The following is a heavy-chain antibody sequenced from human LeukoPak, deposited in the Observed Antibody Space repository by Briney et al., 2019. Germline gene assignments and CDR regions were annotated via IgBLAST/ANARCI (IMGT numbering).Heavy chain of an antibody. V-gene: IGHV5-51*04. Sequence: GESLKISCQGSGYNSISNWIGWVRQTPGKGLEFLGIIYPHDSETIYSTSFQGQVTVAADKPTSTAYLQWNTLKASDTAMYYCARVDRRGYSDYTAILPDYWGQGTLVTVSS. J-gene: IGHJ4*02. CDR1: GYNSISNW. D-gene: IGHD5-12*01. CDR3: ARVDRRGYSDYTAILPDY. CDR2: IYPHDSET.